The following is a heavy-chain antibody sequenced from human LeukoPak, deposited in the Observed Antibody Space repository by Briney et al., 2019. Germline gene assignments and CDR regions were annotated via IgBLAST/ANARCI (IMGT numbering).Heavy chain of an antibody. CDR3: ARGIILAFCSSTSCPTRFDY. Sequence: ASVKVSCKASGGSFNNYAVTWVRQAPGQGLEWMGGLIPMFGTANYAQKFQGRVTITTDESTTTAYMELSSLKSDDTAVYYCARGIILAFCSSTSCPTRFDYWGQGTLVTVSS. CDR2: LIPMFGTA. CDR1: GGSFNNYA. D-gene: IGHD2-2*01. J-gene: IGHJ4*02. V-gene: IGHV1-69*05.